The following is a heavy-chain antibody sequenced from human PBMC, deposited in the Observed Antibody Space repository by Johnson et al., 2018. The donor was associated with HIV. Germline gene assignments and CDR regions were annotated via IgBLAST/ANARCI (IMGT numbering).Heavy chain of an antibody. J-gene: IGHJ3*02. CDR2: IYSGGST. CDR3: ARAPSPQKMAGTTDAFDI. Sequence: VQLVESGGGLVQPGGSLRLSCAASGFTVSSSYMSWVRQAPGKGLEWVSVIYSGGSTYYADSVKGRFTISRDNSKNTLYLQMNSLRAEDTAVYYCARAPSPQKMAGTTDAFDIWGQGTMVTVSS. CDR1: GFTVSSSY. V-gene: IGHV3-66*02. D-gene: IGHD6-19*01.